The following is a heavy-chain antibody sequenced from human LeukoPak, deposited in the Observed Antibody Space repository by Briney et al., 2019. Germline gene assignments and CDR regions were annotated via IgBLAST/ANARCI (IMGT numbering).Heavy chain of an antibody. CDR2: IKQDGSEK. CDR1: GFTFSNYR. Sequence: GGSLRLSCAASGFTFSNYRMIWVRQAPGKGLEWVGNIKQDGSEKRYADSVRGRFSISRDNAQTSLYLQMNSLRAEDTAVYYCARVRYCSTNRCYDREFDNWGQGTLVTVSS. V-gene: IGHV3-7*05. D-gene: IGHD2-2*01. J-gene: IGHJ4*02. CDR3: ARVRYCSTNRCYDREFDN.